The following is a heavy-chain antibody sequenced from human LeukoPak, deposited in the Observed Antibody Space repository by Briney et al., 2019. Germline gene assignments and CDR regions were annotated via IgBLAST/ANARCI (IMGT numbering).Heavy chain of an antibody. CDR3: VKGAYDYIEMAYFDY. J-gene: IGHJ4*02. V-gene: IGHV3-23*01. CDR1: GFTLNKYA. Sequence: GGSLRLSCAASGFTLNKYAMNWVRQAPGKGLEWVSVLIGSSGSTDYADSVKGRFTISRDTSKNTLYLEMNRLRAEDTAIYYCVKGAYDYIEMAYFDYWGQGTRVTVSS. D-gene: IGHD5-24*01. CDR2: LIGSSGST.